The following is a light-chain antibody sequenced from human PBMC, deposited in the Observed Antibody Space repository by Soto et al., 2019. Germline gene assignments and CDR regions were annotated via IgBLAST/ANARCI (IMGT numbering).Light chain of an antibody. CDR3: QVWASTAEFFV. CDR2: DAT. Sequence: SYDLTQPPSVSVAPGQTAKITCGGDKIGSKIVHWYKKRPGQAPVAVVFDATGRPSGIHDRISASRSGDPATLTISSVDAGDEADYYCQVWASTAEFFVFGSGTKVTVL. V-gene: IGLV3-21*02. CDR1: KIGSKI. J-gene: IGLJ1*01.